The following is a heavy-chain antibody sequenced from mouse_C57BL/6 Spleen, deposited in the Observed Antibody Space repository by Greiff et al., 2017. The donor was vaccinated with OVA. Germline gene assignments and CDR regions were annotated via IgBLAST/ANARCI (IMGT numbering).Heavy chain of an antibody. D-gene: IGHD2-1*01. CDR1: GYAFSSSW. V-gene: IGHV1-82*01. CDR2: IYPGDGDT. J-gene: IGHJ1*03. Sequence: LQESGPELVKPGASVKISCKASGYAFSSSWMNWVKQRPGKGLEWIGRIYPGDGDTNYNGKFKGKATLTADKSSSTAYMQLSSLTSEDSAVYFCARKEDYGNYGYFDVWGTGTTVTVSS. CDR3: ARKEDYGNYGYFDV.